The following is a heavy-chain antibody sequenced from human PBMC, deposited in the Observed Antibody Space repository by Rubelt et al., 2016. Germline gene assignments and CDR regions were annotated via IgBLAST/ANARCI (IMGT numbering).Heavy chain of an antibody. CDR3: ARRTTVSRFSWFDP. J-gene: IGHJ5*02. CDR2: IYHSGST. V-gene: IGHV4-59*08. Sequence: QVQLQESGPGLVKPSGTLSLTCTVSGGSISSYYWSWIRQPPGKGLEWIGEIYHSGSTNYNPSLKSRVTISVDKSKNQFSLKLRSVTAADTAVYYCARRTTVSRFSWFDPWGQGTLVTVSS. D-gene: IGHD4-17*01. CDR1: GGSISSYY.